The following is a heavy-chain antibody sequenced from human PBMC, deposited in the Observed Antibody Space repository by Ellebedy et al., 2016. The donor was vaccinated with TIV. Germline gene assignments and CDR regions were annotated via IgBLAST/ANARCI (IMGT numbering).Heavy chain of an antibody. J-gene: IGHJ4*02. CDR3: TRDLEWLFFDY. Sequence: ETLSLTCVASGFTFSNYAMSWVRQAPGKGLEWVSGIDSSGGNPQHADSLKGRFSISRDNSKNTLYLQMDSLRAEDTAVYFCTRDLEWLFFDYWGQGALVTVSS. CDR2: IDSSGGNP. D-gene: IGHD3-3*01. CDR1: GFTFSNYA. V-gene: IGHV3-23*01.